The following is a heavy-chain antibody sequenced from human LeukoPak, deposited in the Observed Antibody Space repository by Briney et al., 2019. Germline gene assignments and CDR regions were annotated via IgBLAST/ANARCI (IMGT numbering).Heavy chain of an antibody. V-gene: IGHV4-4*07. CDR2: IYTSGST. D-gene: IGHD6-6*01. CDR3: ARGAGSSSYNYYMDV. J-gene: IGHJ6*03. Sequence: PSETLSLTCTVSGGSISSYYWSWIRQPAGKGLEWIGRIYTSGSTNYNPSLKSRVTMSVDTSKNQFSLKLSSVTAADTAVYYCARGAGSSSYNYYMDVWGKGTTVTVSS. CDR1: GGSISSYY.